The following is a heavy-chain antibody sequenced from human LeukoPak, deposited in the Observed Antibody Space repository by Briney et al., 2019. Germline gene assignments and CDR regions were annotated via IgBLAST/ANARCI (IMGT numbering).Heavy chain of an antibody. CDR3: ARDGHWDSSGYYSPEYFQH. CDR2: ISSSSSYI. Sequence: GGSLRLFCAASGFTFSSYSMNWVRQAPGKGLEWVSSISSSSSYIYYADSVKGRFTISRDNAKNSLYLQMNSLRAEDTAVYYCARDGHWDSSGYYSPEYFQHWGQGTLVTASS. J-gene: IGHJ1*01. D-gene: IGHD3-22*01. CDR1: GFTFSSYS. V-gene: IGHV3-21*01.